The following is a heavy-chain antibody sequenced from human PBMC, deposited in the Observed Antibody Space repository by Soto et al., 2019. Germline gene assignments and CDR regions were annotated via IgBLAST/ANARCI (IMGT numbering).Heavy chain of an antibody. CDR1: GDSVSSNSYY. V-gene: IGHV4-61*01. D-gene: IGHD6-19*01. CDR3: AKGFSTGMYVDS. CDR2: ILSSGGT. J-gene: IGHJ5*01. Sequence: QVQLQESGPGLVTPSGTLSLTCSVSGDSVSSNSYYWTWIRQPPGKTLEWVGFILSSGGTSTTPSLRGRLSMSVDTSKNQFSMRLTSVTAADTGVYFCAKGFSTGMYVDSWGRGTLVTVSS.